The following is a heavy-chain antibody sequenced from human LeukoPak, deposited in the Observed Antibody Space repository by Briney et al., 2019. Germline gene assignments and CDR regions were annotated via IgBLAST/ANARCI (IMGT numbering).Heavy chain of an antibody. D-gene: IGHD5-18*01. CDR1: GGSISSGDYY. J-gene: IGHJ4*02. Sequence: SETLSLTCTVSGGSISSGDYYWSWTRQPPGKGLEWIGYIYYSGSTYYNPSLKSRVTISVDTSKNQFSLKLSSVTAADTAVYYCARQGTATGPTPTFDYWGQGTLVTVSS. CDR2: IYYSGST. CDR3: ARQGTATGPTPTFDY. V-gene: IGHV4-30-4*01.